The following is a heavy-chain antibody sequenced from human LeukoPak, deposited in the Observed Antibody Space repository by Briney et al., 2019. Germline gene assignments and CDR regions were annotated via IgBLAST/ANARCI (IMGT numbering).Heavy chain of an antibody. CDR2: ISSSSSYT. CDR1: GFTFSDYY. J-gene: IGHJ5*01. D-gene: IGHD6-19*01. Sequence: GGSLRLSCAASGFTFSDYYMSWIRQAPGKGLEWVSYISSSSSYTNYADSVKGRFTISRDNAKNSLYLQVNTLRADDTATYYCAKPVSGGLAVTADWFHPWGQGTLVVVSS. V-gene: IGHV3-11*03. CDR3: AKPVSGGLAVTADWFHP.